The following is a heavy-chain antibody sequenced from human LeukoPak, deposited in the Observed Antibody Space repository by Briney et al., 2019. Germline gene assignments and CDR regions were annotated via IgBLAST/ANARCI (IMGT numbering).Heavy chain of an antibody. Sequence: GGSLRLSCEPSGFPFSSYWMLWFRQAPGKGLVWVSRISGDGTIKTYADFVRGRFTISRDNTKNILYLQMNSLRVEDTAIYFCSRSQFDYWGQGVLVTVSS. CDR2: ISGDGTIK. V-gene: IGHV3-74*03. CDR1: GFPFSSYW. J-gene: IGHJ4*02. CDR3: SRSQFDY.